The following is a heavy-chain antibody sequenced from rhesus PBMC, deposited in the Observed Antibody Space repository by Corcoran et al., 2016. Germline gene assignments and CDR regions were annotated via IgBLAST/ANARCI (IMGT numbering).Heavy chain of an antibody. Sequence: QVQLQESGPGLVKPSETLSLTCAVSGYSISSGYGWSWIRQPPGKGLEWIGYITYSGDTSYNPSRKRRVTISRDTSKNQFSLKLSSVTAADTGVYYCAKERGAGTTRGFFDFWGQGALVIVSS. CDR2: ITYSGDT. V-gene: IGHV4-122*02. CDR3: AKERGAGTTRGFFDF. D-gene: IGHD1-20*01. J-gene: IGHJ1*01. CDR1: GYSISSGYG.